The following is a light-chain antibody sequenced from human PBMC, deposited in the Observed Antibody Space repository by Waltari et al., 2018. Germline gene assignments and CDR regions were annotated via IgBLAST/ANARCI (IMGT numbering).Light chain of an antibody. Sequence: VVLTQSPLSLPVTPGQPASISCSSSQSLVYSDGNTYLNWLQQRPGQSPRRLISKISNRDSGVPDRFSGSGSGTDFTLKISRVEAEDVGIYYCMHGGHWPYTFGQGTKLEIE. CDR3: MHGGHWPYT. J-gene: IGKJ2*01. V-gene: IGKV2-30*01. CDR1: QSLVYSDGNTY. CDR2: KIS.